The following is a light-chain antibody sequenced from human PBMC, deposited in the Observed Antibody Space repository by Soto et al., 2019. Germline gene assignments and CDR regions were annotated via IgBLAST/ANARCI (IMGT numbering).Light chain of an antibody. V-gene: IGLV2-23*01. J-gene: IGLJ1*01. Sequence: LTQPASVSGSPGQSITISCTGTSSDVGSYNLVSWYQQHPGKVPKLIIYQGGQRPSGVSSRFSGSKSGNTASLTISGLHAEDEAEYFCSSYAGSSTLFVFGTGTKVTVL. CDR1: SSDVGSYNL. CDR3: SSYAGSSTLFV. CDR2: QGG.